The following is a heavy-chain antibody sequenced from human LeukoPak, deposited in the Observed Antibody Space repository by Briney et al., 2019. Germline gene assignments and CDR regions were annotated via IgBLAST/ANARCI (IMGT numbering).Heavy chain of an antibody. CDR3: ARDERAYDSSGYYYDAFDI. CDR2: IKQDGSEK. V-gene: IGHV3-7*01. Sequence: GGSLRLSCAASGFTFSNYAMTWVRQAPGKGLEWVANIKQDGSEKSYVDSVKGRFIISRDNAKNSLYLQMNSLRAEDTAMYYCARDERAYDSSGYYYDAFDIWGQGTMVTVSS. CDR1: GFTFSNYA. D-gene: IGHD3-22*01. J-gene: IGHJ3*02.